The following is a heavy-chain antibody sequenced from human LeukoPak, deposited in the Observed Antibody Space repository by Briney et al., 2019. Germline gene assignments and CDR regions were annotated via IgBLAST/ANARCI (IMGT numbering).Heavy chain of an antibody. V-gene: IGHV3-11*01. CDR2: ISSSGSTI. D-gene: IGHD5-24*01. J-gene: IGHJ4*02. CDR3: ARQREMTRIFTALGY. CDR1: GFTFSDYY. Sequence: GGSLRLSCAASGFTFSDYYMTWIRQAPGKGLEWVSKISSSGSTIYYADSVKGRFTISRDNAKNSLYLQMNSLRAEDTAVYYCARQREMTRIFTALGYWGQGTLVTVSS.